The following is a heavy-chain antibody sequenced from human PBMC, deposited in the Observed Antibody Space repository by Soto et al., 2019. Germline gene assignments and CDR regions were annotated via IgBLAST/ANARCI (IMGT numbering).Heavy chain of an antibody. Sequence: ASVKVSCKASGYTFTSYGISLVRQAPGQGLEWMGWISAYNGNTNYAQKLQGRVTMTTDTSTSTAYMELRSLRSDDSAVYYCARVIDSGYDFGAFDIWGQGTMVTVPS. J-gene: IGHJ3*02. V-gene: IGHV1-18*01. CDR2: ISAYNGNT. CDR3: ARVIDSGYDFGAFDI. CDR1: GYTFTSYG. D-gene: IGHD5-12*01.